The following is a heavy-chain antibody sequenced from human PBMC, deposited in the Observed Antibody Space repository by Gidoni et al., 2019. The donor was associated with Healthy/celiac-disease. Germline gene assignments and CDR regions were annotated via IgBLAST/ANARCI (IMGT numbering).Heavy chain of an antibody. J-gene: IGHJ3*02. CDR3: ARRGYSYPEGAFDI. CDR2: IYYSGST. CDR1: VGSISSYY. Sequence: QVQLQESGPGLVKPSETLSLTCTVSVGSISSYYWSWIRQPPGKGLEWIGYIYYSGSTNYNPSLKSRVTISVDTSKNQFSLKLSSVTAADTAVYYCARRGYSYPEGAFDIWGQGTMVTVSS. D-gene: IGHD5-18*01. V-gene: IGHV4-59*08.